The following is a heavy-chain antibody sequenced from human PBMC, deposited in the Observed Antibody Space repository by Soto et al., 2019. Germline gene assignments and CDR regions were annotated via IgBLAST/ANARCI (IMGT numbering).Heavy chain of an antibody. CDR1: GDSISSGNKY. J-gene: IGHJ6*02. CDR3: ARVPSPFDYYYAMDV. D-gene: IGHD3-16*01. V-gene: IGHV4-30-4*01. CDR2: IFSSGTT. Sequence: TLSLTCTVSGDSISSGNKYWSWIRQAPGKGLEWIGYIFSSGTTYYNPSLKSRLTMSLDTSQNQFSLRLASVTDADSAVYYCARVPSPFDYYYAMDVWGQGTTVTVSS.